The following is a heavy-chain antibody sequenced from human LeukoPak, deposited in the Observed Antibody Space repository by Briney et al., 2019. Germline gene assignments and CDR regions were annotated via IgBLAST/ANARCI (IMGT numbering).Heavy chain of an antibody. D-gene: IGHD3-16*02. CDR1: CRSINRYY. CDR3: VSMRGYVWGSYRSYDAFDI. Sequence: SESLSLICTVSCRSINRYYWSWIRQPPGKGLECIGYIHYTGSTNYNTSLKSRVTISVDTSKNQFSLKLSSVNAADTAVYYCVSMRGYVWGSYRSYDAFDIWRQGTMVTVSS. CDR2: IHYTGST. V-gene: IGHV4-59*08. J-gene: IGHJ3*02.